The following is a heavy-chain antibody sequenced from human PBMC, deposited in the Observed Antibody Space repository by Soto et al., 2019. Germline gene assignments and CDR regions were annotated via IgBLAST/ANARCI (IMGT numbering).Heavy chain of an antibody. V-gene: IGHV3-74*01. D-gene: IGHD7-27*01. CDR1: GFTFRIYW. Sequence: AGGSLRLSCAASGFTFRIYWMHWVRQAPGKGLVWVSRINLDGSATTYADSVKGRFTISRDNARDTLYLQMNSLRAEDTAVYYCARENGELDYWGQGTPVTVS. CDR3: ARENGELDY. CDR2: INLDGSAT. J-gene: IGHJ4*02.